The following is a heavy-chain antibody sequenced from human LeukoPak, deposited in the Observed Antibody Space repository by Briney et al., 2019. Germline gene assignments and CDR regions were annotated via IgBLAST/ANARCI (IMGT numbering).Heavy chain of an antibody. Sequence: GGSLRLSCAASGNYRMHWVRQAPGKGLLWVSNINSDGSWTTYADSVKGRFTISKDNAKNTVYLQMNYLRAEDTAVYYCVSFYGTYWGRGTLVTVSS. J-gene: IGHJ4*02. D-gene: IGHD2-2*01. V-gene: IGHV3-74*01. CDR1: GNYR. CDR3: VSFYGTY. CDR2: INSDGSWT.